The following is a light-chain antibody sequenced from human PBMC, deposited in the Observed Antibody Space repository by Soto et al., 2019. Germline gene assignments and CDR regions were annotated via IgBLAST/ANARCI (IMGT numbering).Light chain of an antibody. CDR2: EVT. CDR1: SSDVGGHNY. V-gene: IGLV2-14*01. J-gene: IGLJ2*01. Sequence: QSVLTQPASMSGSPGQSITISCTGTSSDVGGHNYVSWYQQHPGKAPNLMIYEVTNRPSGVSNRFSGSKSGNTASLTISGLQAEDEADYYCSAYRNSTFYVVFGGGTKLTVL. CDR3: SAYRNSTFYVV.